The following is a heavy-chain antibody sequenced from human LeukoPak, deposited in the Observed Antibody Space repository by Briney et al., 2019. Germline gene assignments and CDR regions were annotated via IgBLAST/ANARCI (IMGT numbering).Heavy chain of an antibody. V-gene: IGHV4-4*09. Sequence: SETLSLTCTVSGGSISRYYWSWIRQPPGKGLEWIGYIYTSGSTNYNPSLKSRVTISVDTSKNQFSLKLSSVTAADTAVYYCARLAVSGYNFDPWGQGTLVTVSS. D-gene: IGHD3-16*01. CDR2: IYTSGST. CDR3: ARLAVSGYNFDP. J-gene: IGHJ5*02. CDR1: GGSISRYY.